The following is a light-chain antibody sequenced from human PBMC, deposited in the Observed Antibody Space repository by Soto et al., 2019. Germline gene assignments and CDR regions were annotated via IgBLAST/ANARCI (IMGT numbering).Light chain of an antibody. J-gene: IGKJ1*01. CDR3: QKYNSAPQT. CDR2: AAS. V-gene: IGKV1-27*01. Sequence: DIQMTQSPSSLSASVGDRVTITCRASQGISNYLAWYQQKPGKVPKLLIYAASTLQSGVPSRFSGSGSGTDFTLTISSLQPADVATYYCQKYNSAPQTFGQGTQVEIK. CDR1: QGISNY.